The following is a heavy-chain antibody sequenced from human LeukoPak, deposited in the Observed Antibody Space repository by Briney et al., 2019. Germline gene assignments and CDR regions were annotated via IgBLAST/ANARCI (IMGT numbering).Heavy chain of an antibody. CDR1: GFTFSSYS. CDR2: ISSSSSYI. Sequence: GGSLRLSCAASGFTFSSYSMNWVRQAPGKGLEWVSSISSSSSYIHYADSVKGRFTISRDNAKNSLYLQMNSLRAEDTAVYYCARDQGEWLRSLDYWGQGTLVTVSS. J-gene: IGHJ4*02. D-gene: IGHD5-12*01. CDR3: ARDQGEWLRSLDY. V-gene: IGHV3-21*01.